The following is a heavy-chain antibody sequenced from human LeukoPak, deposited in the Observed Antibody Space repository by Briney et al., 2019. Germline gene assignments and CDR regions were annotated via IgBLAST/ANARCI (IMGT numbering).Heavy chain of an antibody. Sequence: GGSLRLSCAVSGLIFSDYSFNGVRQAPGKGLEWVSSVNPTSSSIYYADAVRGRFTISRDNAKISVFLHKNSMRAEDTAVYYCVSLRTTSDSSGYYYYYDYWGQGLLVPVSS. J-gene: IGHJ4*02. CDR2: VNPTSSSI. V-gene: IGHV3-21*03. D-gene: IGHD3-22*01. CDR3: VSLRTTSDSSGYYYYYDY. CDR1: GLIFSDYS.